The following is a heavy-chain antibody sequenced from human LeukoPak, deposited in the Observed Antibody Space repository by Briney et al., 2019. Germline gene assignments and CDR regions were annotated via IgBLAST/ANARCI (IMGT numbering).Heavy chain of an antibody. CDR1: GFTFSVYS. V-gene: IGHV3-21*01. J-gene: IGHJ6*03. D-gene: IGHD2-21*01. CDR2: ITSKSNYI. Sequence: GGSLRLSCSGSGFTFSVYSMNWVRQAPGKGLEWVSSITSKSNYIYYADSVKGRFTISRDNAMNSVFLQLNSLRAEDSAVYYCTSGLIAIESDNNLYQYMDVWGKGTTATVSS. CDR3: TSGLIAIESDNNLYQYMDV.